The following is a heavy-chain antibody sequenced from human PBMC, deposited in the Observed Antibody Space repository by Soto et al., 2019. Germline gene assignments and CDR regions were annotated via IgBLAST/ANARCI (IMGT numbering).Heavy chain of an antibody. Sequence: EVQLVESGGGLVQPGGSLRLSCAASGLTFSKSDMHWVRQATGKGLEWVSAIGVGGDTYYSGSVKGRFTISRENARNSLYLQMNSLTVGDTAVYYCAREGLSSSCNNWYFDLWGRGTLVTVSS. V-gene: IGHV3-13*01. D-gene: IGHD6-13*01. CDR3: AREGLSSSCNNWYFDL. CDR2: IGVGGDT. J-gene: IGHJ2*01. CDR1: GLTFSKSD.